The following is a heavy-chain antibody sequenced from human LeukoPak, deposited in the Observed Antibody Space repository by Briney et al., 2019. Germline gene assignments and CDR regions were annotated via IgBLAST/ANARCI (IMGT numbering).Heavy chain of an antibody. V-gene: IGHV4-30-4*01. D-gene: IGHD3-22*01. J-gene: IGHJ5*02. CDR3: ARPYYYDSRIDP. CDR2: MYYSGST. CDR1: GGSISSGDYY. Sequence: SETLSLTCTVSGGSISSGDYYWSWIRQPPGKGLEWIAYMYYSGSTYYNPSLKSRVTMSADTSKNQLSLKLSSVTATDTAVYYCARPYYYDSRIDPWGQGILVTVSS.